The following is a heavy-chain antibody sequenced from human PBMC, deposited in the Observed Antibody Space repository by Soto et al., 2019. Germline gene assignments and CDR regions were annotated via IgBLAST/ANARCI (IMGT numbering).Heavy chain of an antibody. Sequence: EVKLWESGGGLVLPGGSLRLSCEASGFTFSNFGMSWVRQAPGKWLEWVSGLTGNGGTTYYADSVKGRFTISRDNSKNTLSLQMNSLRVDDTAVYYCARGGQYQQPYQFDFWGQGTLVTVSS. CDR1: GFTFSNFG. J-gene: IGHJ4*02. CDR3: ARGGQYQQPYQFDF. D-gene: IGHD2-2*01. V-gene: IGHV3-23*01. CDR2: LTGNGGTT.